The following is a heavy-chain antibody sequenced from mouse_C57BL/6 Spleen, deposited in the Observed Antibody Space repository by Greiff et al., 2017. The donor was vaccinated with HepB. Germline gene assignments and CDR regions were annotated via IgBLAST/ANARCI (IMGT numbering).Heavy chain of an antibody. Sequence: QVQLQQSGPELVKPGASVKISCKASGYAFSSSWMNWVKQRPGKGLEWIGRIYPGDGDTNYNGKFKGKATLTADKSSSTAYMQLSSLTSEDYAVYFCAQYCYDDSYAMDYWGQGTSVTVSS. D-gene: IGHD2-12*01. V-gene: IGHV1-82*01. J-gene: IGHJ4*01. CDR2: IYPGDGDT. CDR1: GYAFSSSW. CDR3: AQYCYDDSYAMDY.